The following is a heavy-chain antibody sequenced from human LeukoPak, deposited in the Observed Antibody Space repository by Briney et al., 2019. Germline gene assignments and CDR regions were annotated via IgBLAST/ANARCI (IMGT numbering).Heavy chain of an antibody. CDR2: IYSGGST. CDR3: ARDPGSLTGTTT. Sequence: GGSLRLSCAASGFTVSSNYMSWVRQAPGKGLEWVSVIYSGGSTYYADSVKGRFTISRDNSKNTLYLQMNSLRAEDTAVYYCARDPGSLTGTTTWGQGTLVTVSS. CDR1: GFTVSSNY. D-gene: IGHD1-7*01. V-gene: IGHV3-53*01. J-gene: IGHJ4*02.